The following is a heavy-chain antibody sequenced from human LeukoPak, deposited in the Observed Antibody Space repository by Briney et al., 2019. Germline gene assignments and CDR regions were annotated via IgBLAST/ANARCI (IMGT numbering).Heavy chain of an antibody. V-gene: IGHV3-11*06. J-gene: IGHJ4*02. D-gene: IGHD1-26*01. Sequence: PGGSLRLSCAASGFTFSDYYMSWIRQAPGMGLEWVSYISSSSSYTNCADSVKGRFTISRDNAKNSLYLQMNSLRAEDTAVYYCASGESYYLENWGQGTLVTVSS. CDR1: GFTFSDYY. CDR2: ISSSSSYT. CDR3: ASGESYYLEN.